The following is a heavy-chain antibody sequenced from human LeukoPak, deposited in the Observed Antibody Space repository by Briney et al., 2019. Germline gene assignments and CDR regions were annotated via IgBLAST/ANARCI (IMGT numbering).Heavy chain of an antibody. Sequence: GGSLRLSCAASGFTFSNYAMSWVRQAPGNRLEWVSAMSGSGGSTYYADPMKGRFTISRDNSKNTLYLQMDSLRAEDTAVYYCAQRGSVGIDYWGQGTLVTVSS. J-gene: IGHJ4*02. D-gene: IGHD2-2*01. CDR3: AQRGSVGIDY. CDR1: GFTFSNYA. CDR2: MSGSGGST. V-gene: IGHV3-23*01.